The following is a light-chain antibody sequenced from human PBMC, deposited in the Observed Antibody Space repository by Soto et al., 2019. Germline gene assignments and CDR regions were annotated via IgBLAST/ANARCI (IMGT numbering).Light chain of an antibody. Sequence: QSVLTQPPSVSGAPGQRVTISCTGSSSNIGAGYDVQWYQQFPGTAPKLLIFDDNNRPSGVPDRFSGSKSGTSATLGITGLQTGDEADYYCGTWDSSLSAYVFGTGTKVTVL. CDR2: DDN. J-gene: IGLJ1*01. V-gene: IGLV1-40*01. CDR3: GTWDSSLSAYV. CDR1: SSNIGAGYD.